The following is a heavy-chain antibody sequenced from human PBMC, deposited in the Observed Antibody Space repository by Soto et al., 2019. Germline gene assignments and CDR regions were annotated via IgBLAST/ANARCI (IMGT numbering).Heavy chain of an antibody. CDR2: ISESGGST. V-gene: IGHV3-23*01. CDR3: AKRSPYSSGWYSPIFDY. J-gene: IGHJ4*02. D-gene: IGHD6-13*01. CDR1: GFSFSDYA. Sequence: PGGSRRLSCGASGFSFSDYAMSWVRQAQGKGLEWLSVISESGGSTHYAASVRGRFTVSRDNSKNSLSLRMNSLRDEDAAVYFCAKRSPYSSGWYSPIFDYWGQGA.